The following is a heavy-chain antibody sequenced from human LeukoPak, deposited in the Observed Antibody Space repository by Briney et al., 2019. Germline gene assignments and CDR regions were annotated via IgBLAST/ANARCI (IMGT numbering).Heavy chain of an antibody. D-gene: IGHD1-26*01. CDR1: GFTVSTNS. CDR2: IYSDNA. J-gene: IGHJ4*02. V-gene: IGHV3-66*03. Sequence: GGSLRLSCTVSGFTVSTNSMSWVRQAPGKGLEWVSFIYSDNAHYSDSVKGRFTISRDNSKNTLYLQMNSLRAEDTAVYYCAKDSSGNYSTELDYWGQGTLVTVSS. CDR3: AKDSSGNYSTELDY.